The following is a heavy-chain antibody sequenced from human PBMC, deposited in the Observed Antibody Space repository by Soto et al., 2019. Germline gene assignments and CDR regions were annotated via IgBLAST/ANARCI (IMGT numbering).Heavy chain of an antibody. Sequence: GSLRLSCAASGLTLSSYWMNWVRQAPGKGPEWVANIKQDGYEKYYVDSVRGRFFTSRDNAKNSLYLQLNSLRAEDTAVYYCARDADASGWYHYGMDVWGQGTLVTVSS. CDR3: ARDADASGWYHYGMDV. CDR1: GLTLSSYW. CDR2: IKQDGYEK. D-gene: IGHD6-19*01. V-gene: IGHV3-7*01. J-gene: IGHJ6*02.